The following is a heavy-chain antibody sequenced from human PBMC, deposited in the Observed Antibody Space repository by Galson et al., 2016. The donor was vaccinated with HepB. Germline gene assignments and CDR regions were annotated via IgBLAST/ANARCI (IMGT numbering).Heavy chain of an antibody. CDR1: GYSFLSYW. J-gene: IGHJ4*02. D-gene: IGHD5-24*01. V-gene: IGHV5-51*01. Sequence: QSGAEVKKPGESLKISCEGSGYSFLSYWIAWVRQKPGKGLEWMGIIYPGDSDIKYSPSFQGQVTFSVDKSSSIAYLQWSSLRASDTAMYYCARVPIEMATMHFDSWGQGTLVTVSS. CDR3: ARVPIEMATMHFDS. CDR2: IYPGDSDI.